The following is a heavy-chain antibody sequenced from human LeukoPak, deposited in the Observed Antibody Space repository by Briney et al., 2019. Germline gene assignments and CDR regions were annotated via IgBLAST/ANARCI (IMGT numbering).Heavy chain of an antibody. CDR2: IYSGGST. CDR3: ARDRVGKVFWFDP. J-gene: IGHJ5*02. V-gene: IGHV3-66*01. Sequence: GGSLRLSCAASEFSVGSNYMTWVRQAPGKGLEWVSLIYSGGSTYYADSVKGRFTISRDNSKNTLYLQMNSLRAEDTAVYYCARDRVGKVFWFDPWGQGTLVTVSS. D-gene: IGHD1-26*01. CDR1: EFSVGSNY.